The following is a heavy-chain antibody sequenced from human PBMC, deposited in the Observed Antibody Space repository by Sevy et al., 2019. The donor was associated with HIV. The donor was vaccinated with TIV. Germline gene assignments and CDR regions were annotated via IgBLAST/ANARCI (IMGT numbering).Heavy chain of an antibody. J-gene: IGHJ4*02. V-gene: IGHV3-30*18. Sequence: GGSLRLSCVASGFTFSNFGMHWVRQAPGKGLQWVAVISYDGHNKYYADSVKGRVTISRDNSKKTLYMQMNSLRAEDTAVYYCAKDAFITGTQGIDYWGQGTLVTVSS. D-gene: IGHD1-20*01. CDR3: AKDAFITGTQGIDY. CDR2: ISYDGHNK. CDR1: GFTFSNFG.